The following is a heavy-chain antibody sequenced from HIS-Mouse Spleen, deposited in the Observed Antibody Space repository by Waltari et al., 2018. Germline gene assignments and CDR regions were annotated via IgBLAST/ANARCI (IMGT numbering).Heavy chain of an antibody. J-gene: IGHJ6*02. V-gene: IGHV4-34*01. Sequence: QVQLQQWGAGLLKPSETLSLTCAVYGGSFSGYYWSWIRQPPGKGLGWIGEINHSASTHYNPSLKSRVTIAVDPSKNQFSRTLGSVTAADTAVYYCARGRSQTSGWYDYYYYYGMDVWGQGTTVTVSS. CDR1: GGSFSGYY. CDR3: ARGRSQTSGWYDYYYYYGMDV. D-gene: IGHD6-19*01. CDR2: INHSAST.